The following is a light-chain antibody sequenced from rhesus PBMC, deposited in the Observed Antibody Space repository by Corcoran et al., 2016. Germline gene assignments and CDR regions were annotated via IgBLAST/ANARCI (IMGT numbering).Light chain of an antibody. CDR1: NFGDEL. V-gene: IGLV3-44*01. Sequence: SYDLTQPRSVSVSPGQTARITCGADNFGDELVNWYQQKPPQAPVLVIYGNSDRPSGIPERFSGSKSGNTGTLTISGVEAGDEADYSCQVCDINTGDYIFGAGTRLTVL. CDR3: QVCDINTGDYI. CDR2: GNS. J-gene: IGLJ1*01.